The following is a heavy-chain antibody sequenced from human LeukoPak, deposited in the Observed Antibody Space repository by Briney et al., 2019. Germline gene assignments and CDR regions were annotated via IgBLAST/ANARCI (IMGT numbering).Heavy chain of an antibody. D-gene: IGHD3-10*01. CDR3: ARDLHGSGTWDWFDP. CDR1: GGSIATYY. J-gene: IGHJ5*02. CDR2: ISASGST. Sequence: TASETLSLTCTVSGGSIATYYWSWIRQPAGKGLEWIGRISASGSTNYNPSLKSRLTMSVDTSKNQFSLKLNSVTAADTAVYYCARDLHGSGTWDWFDPWGQGTLVTVSS. V-gene: IGHV4-4*07.